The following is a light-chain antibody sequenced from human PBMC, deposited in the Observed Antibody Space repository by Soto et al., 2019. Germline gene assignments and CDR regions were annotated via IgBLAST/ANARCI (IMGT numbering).Light chain of an antibody. CDR3: SSYSISTAYL. Sequence: ALTQPASVAGSPGHSITISCTGTSSDVGGYDYVSWYQLHPGKAPKLMVFEVNNRPSGVSYRFSGSKSGNTASLTISGLQAEDEADYFCSSYSISTAYLFGTGTKVTVL. CDR1: SSDVGGYDY. J-gene: IGLJ1*01. V-gene: IGLV2-14*01. CDR2: EVN.